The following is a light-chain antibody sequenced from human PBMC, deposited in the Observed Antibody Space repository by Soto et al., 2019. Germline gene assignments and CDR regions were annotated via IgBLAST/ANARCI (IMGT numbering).Light chain of an antibody. CDR1: SSDIGNYNY. V-gene: IGLV2-8*01. CDR2: EVT. Sequence: QSALTQPPSASGSPGQSVTISCTGTSSDIGNYNYVSWYQQHPGKAPKLIIYEVTKRPSGVPDRFSGSKSGNTASLTVSGLQAEDEADYYRSSSWGFGTGTKVTVL. J-gene: IGLJ1*01. CDR3: SSSWG.